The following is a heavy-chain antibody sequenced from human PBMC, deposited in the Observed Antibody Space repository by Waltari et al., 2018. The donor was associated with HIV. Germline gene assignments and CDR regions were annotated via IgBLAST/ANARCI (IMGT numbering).Heavy chain of an antibody. Sequence: QVQLIQSGAEVKKPGASVKVSCKVFGYTLTELSMHWVRQAPGKGLEWMGGFDPEGERTIYAQMFQGRVTMTEDTSTNTAYMELTSLTSDDTVVYYCATVAGTTSIQLYDMDVWGQGTTVTVSS. J-gene: IGHJ6*02. CDR3: ATVAGTTSIQLYDMDV. CDR2: FDPEGERT. CDR1: GYTLTELS. V-gene: IGHV1-24*01. D-gene: IGHD1-1*01.